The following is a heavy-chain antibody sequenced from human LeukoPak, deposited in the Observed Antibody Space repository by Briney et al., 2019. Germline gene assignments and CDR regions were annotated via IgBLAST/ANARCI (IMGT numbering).Heavy chain of an antibody. CDR1: GYTFTSYD. CDR3: ARGTTFSSGWYITQHDAFDI. V-gene: IGHV1-8*01. Sequence: GASVKVSCKASGYTFTSYDINWVRQATGQGLEWMGWMNPNSGSTGYAQKFQGRVTMTRNTSIRTAYMELSSLRSEDTAVYYCARGTTFSSGWYITQHDAFDIWGQGTMVTVSS. D-gene: IGHD6-19*01. J-gene: IGHJ3*02. CDR2: MNPNSGST.